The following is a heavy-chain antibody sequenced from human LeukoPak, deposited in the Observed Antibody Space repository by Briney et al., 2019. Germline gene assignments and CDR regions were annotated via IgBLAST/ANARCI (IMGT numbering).Heavy chain of an antibody. Sequence: ASVKASCKAAGYSLTTYGIIWVRQAPGQGLEWMGWITAYNGNTDHAQNLQGKVTMTTDTSTNTAYMELRSLRSDDTALYYCARAPPYYDSLTGYYHPHYGMDVWGQGTTVTVSS. CDR2: ITAYNGNT. V-gene: IGHV1-18*01. D-gene: IGHD3-9*01. CDR3: ARAPPYYDSLTGYYHPHYGMDV. J-gene: IGHJ6*02. CDR1: GYSLTTYG.